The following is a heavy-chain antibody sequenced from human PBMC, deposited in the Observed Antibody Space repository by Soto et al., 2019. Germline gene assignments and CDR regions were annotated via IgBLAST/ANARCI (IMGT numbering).Heavy chain of an antibody. CDR1: GFTFSSYS. CDR2: ISSSSSYI. V-gene: IGHV3-21*01. Sequence: PGGSLRLSCAASGFTFSSYSMNWVRQAPGKGLEWVSSISSSSSYIYYADSVKGRFTISRDNAKNSLYLQMNSLRAEDTAVYYCARDLNWNPSLGMDVWGQGTTVTVSS. D-gene: IGHD1-1*01. CDR3: ARDLNWNPSLGMDV. J-gene: IGHJ6*02.